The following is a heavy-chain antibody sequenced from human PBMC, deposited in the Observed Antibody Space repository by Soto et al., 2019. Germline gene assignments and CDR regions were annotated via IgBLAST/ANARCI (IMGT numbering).Heavy chain of an antibody. CDR1: GGTFNTYA. CDR2: ISPMFGAA. Sequence: QVQLVQSGAEMKKPGSSVKVSCQSSGGTFNTYAMNWVRQAPGQGPEWMGDISPMFGAANYAPKFQGRVTITADESTGXXYMQLSSLTSEDTALYFCAREVQVHTPAFVYWGQGTLVTVSS. V-gene: IGHV1-69*19. D-gene: IGHD3-10*01. J-gene: IGHJ4*02. CDR3: AREVQVHTPAFVY.